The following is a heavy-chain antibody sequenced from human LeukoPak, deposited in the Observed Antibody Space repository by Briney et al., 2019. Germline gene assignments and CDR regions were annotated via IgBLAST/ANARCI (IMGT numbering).Heavy chain of an antibody. CDR2: IYYSGST. D-gene: IGHD6-19*01. Sequence: PSQTLSLTCTVSGGSISSGTYYWNWIRQHPGKGLEWIGYIYYSGSTNYNPSLKSRVTISVDTSKNQFSLKLSSVTAADTAVYYCARTPRKWTGYSSGWYWRNWFDPWGQGTLVTVSS. CDR1: GGSISSGTYY. CDR3: ARTPRKWTGYSSGWYWRNWFDP. V-gene: IGHV4-31*03. J-gene: IGHJ5*02.